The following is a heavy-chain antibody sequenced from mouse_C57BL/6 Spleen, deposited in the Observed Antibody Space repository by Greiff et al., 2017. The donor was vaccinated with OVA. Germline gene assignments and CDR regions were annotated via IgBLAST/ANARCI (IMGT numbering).Heavy chain of an antibody. CDR2: ISDGGSYT. D-gene: IGHD1-1*01. CDR1: GFTFSSYA. J-gene: IGHJ2*01. Sequence: EVKLVESGGGLVKPGGSLKLSCAASGFTFSSYAMSWVRQTPEKRLEWVATISDGGSYTYYPDNVKGRFTISRDNAKDNLYLQMSHLKSEDTAMYYCARGITTVVLDYWGQGTTLTVSS. V-gene: IGHV5-4*03. CDR3: ARGITTVVLDY.